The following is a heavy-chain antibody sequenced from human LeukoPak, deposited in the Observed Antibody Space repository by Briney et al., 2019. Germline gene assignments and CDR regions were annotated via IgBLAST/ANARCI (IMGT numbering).Heavy chain of an antibody. J-gene: IGHJ4*02. V-gene: IGHV1-2*02. Sequence: GASVKVSCKASGYTFTDYFMNWVRQAPGQGLEWMGWINPKSGGTVYAQKFQGRVTMTRDTSISTAYMELSRLRSDDTAVYYCAREVVAAPGTVDYWGQGTLVTVSS. CDR2: INPKSGGT. CDR3: AREVVAAPGTVDY. CDR1: GYTFTDYF. D-gene: IGHD6-13*01.